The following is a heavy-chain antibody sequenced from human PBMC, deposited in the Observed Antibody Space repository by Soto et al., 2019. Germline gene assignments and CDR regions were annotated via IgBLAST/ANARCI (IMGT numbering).Heavy chain of an antibody. D-gene: IGHD1-26*01. Sequence: QVQLVESGGGVVQPGRSLRLSCAASGFTFGSYDMHWVRQAPGKGLEWVTVISYDGSNKYYADSVKGRFTISRDNSKNTVYLQMNSLRAEDTAVYYCAKEMGYYSFDPWGQRTLVTVSS. CDR2: ISYDGSNK. CDR1: GFTFGSYD. CDR3: AKEMGYYSFDP. V-gene: IGHV3-30*18. J-gene: IGHJ5*02.